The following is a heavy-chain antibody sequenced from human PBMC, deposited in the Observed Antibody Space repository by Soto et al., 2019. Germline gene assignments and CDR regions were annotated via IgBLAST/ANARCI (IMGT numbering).Heavy chain of an antibody. CDR2: IVPSDSYT. CDR1: GYSYTSYW. CDR3: ARHYGDYAGY. Sequence: GESLKISCKGSGYSYTSYWISWVRQMPGKGLEWMGRIVPSDSYTNYSPSFQGHVTISADKSISTAYLQWSSLKASDTALYYCARHYGDYAGYWGQGTLVTVSS. V-gene: IGHV5-10-1*01. J-gene: IGHJ4*02. D-gene: IGHD4-17*01.